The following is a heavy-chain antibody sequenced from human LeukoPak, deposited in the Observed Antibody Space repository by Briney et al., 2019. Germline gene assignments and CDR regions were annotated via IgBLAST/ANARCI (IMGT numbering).Heavy chain of an antibody. CDR2: IFYSGST. V-gene: IGHV4-59*01. CDR1: GGSISSYY. J-gene: IGHJ5*02. CDR3: ATATISMVRGVIITGWFDP. D-gene: IGHD3-10*01. Sequence: TSETLSLTCTVSGGSISSYYWSWIRQPPGRGLEWIGYIFYSGSTNYNPSLTSRVTMSVDTSKNQISLKLSSVTAADTAVYYCATATISMVRGVIITGWFDPWGQGTLVTVSS.